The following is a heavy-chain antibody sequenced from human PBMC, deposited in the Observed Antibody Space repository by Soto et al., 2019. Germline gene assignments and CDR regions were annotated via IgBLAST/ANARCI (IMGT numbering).Heavy chain of an antibody. V-gene: IGHV2-70*04. D-gene: IGHD1-1*01. CDR3: AKTGTDGSWFDP. J-gene: IGHJ5*02. CDR2: IDWDDDK. CDR1: GFSLSTSGMR. Sequence: SGPTLVNPTQTLTLTCTFSGFSLSTSGMRVSWIRQPPGKALEWLARIDWDDDKFYTTSLRTRLTISKDTSKNQVVLRMTNMDPVDTATYYCAKTGTDGSWFDPWGQGTLVTVSS.